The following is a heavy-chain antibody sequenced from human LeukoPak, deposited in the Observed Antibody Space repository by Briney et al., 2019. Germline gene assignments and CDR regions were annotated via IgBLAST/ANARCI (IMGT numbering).Heavy chain of an antibody. CDR3: AREAYYYGSGSYPVDY. CDR2: INPNSGGT. D-gene: IGHD3-10*01. J-gene: IGHJ4*02. Sequence: ASVKVSCKTSGYTFTSYGYSWVRQAPGQGLGWMGWINPNSGGTNYAQKFQGRVTMTRDTSISTAYMELSRLRSDDTAVYYCAREAYYYGSGSYPVDYWGQGTLVTVSS. CDR1: GYTFTSYG. V-gene: IGHV1-2*02.